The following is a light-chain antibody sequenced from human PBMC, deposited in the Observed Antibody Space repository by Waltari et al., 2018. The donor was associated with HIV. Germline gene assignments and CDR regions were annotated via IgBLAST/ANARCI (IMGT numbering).Light chain of an antibody. Sequence: QSALTQPASVSGSPGQSITISCTDSSSDMITYNRVSWYQQHPGKAPKLIIYEVGNRPSGVSNRFSGSKSGNTASLTISGLQAEDEADYYCISYTTTDFYVFGPGTWVTVL. J-gene: IGLJ1*01. CDR2: EVG. CDR1: SSDMITYNR. V-gene: IGLV2-14*01. CDR3: ISYTTTDFYV.